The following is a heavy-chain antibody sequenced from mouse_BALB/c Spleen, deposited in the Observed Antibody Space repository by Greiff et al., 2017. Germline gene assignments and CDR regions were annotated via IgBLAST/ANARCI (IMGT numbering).Heavy chain of an antibody. J-gene: IGHJ4*01. CDR1: GYSITSDYA. D-gene: IGHD3-1*01. Sequence: EVKLVESGPGLVKPSQSLSLTCTVTGYSITSDYACNWNRQFPGHKLEWLCYISYSGSTSYNPSLKSRISITRDTSKNLFFLQLNSVTTEDTATSYGAGSTQLGLHYAMDYWGQGTSVTVSS. V-gene: IGHV3-2*02. CDR3: AGSTQLGLHYAMDY. CDR2: ISYSGST.